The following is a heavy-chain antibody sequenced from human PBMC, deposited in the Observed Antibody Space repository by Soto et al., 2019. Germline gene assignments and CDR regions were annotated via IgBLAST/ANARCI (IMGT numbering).Heavy chain of an antibody. D-gene: IGHD3-10*01. CDR2: IIPILGIA. V-gene: IGHV1-69*04. CDR3: ARDRPITMVWGVIKVPHPPDY. CDR1: GGTFSSYT. Sequence: SVKVSCKASGGTFSSYTISWVRQAPGQGLEWMGRIIPILGIANYAQKFQGRVTITADKSTSTAYMELSSLRSEDTAVYYCARDRPITMVWGVIKVPHPPDYWGQGTLVTVSS. J-gene: IGHJ4*02.